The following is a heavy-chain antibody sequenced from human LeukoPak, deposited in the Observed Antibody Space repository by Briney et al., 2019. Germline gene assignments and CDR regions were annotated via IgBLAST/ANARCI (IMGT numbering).Heavy chain of an antibody. V-gene: IGHV5-51*01. CDR3: ARPAVSMYYFDY. CDR2: IFLGDSDN. CDR1: GYXFTNYW. D-gene: IGHD3-10*02. J-gene: IGHJ4*02. Sequence: GESLKISWKGSGYXFTNYWISRVRQMPGQGLEGMGIIFLGDSDNRYCPSFQGQVTISANKSINTAYLPSSSLKSSDNAMDYCARPAVSMYYFDYWGQGTLVAVSS.